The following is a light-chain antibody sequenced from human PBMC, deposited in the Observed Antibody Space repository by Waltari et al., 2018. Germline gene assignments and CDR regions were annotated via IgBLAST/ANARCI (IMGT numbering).Light chain of an antibody. CDR2: DVN. J-gene: IGLJ3*02. CDR3: NSFTDSVTWV. CDR1: RSDVGCLTH. V-gene: IGLV2-14*03. Sequence: QSALTQPAPVSGSPGESITISRTGTRSDVGCLTHVTLYQHHPGKAPKLTTHDVNKRPSGVSNRFSGSKSGNTASLTISGLQAEDEADYYCNSFTDSVTWVFGGGTKLTVL.